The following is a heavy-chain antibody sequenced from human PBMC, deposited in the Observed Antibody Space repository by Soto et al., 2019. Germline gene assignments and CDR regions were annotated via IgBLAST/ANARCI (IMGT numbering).Heavy chain of an antibody. CDR3: ARANSEFTLIGARAAFDI. D-gene: IGHD3-22*01. CDR1: GGTFSSYA. J-gene: IGHJ3*02. CDR2: IIPIFGTA. Sequence: SVKVSCKASGGTFSSYAISWVRQAPGQGLEWMGGIIPIFGTANYAQKFQGRVTITADESTSTAYMELSSLRSEDTAVYYCARANSEFTLIGARAAFDIWGQGTMVTVSS. V-gene: IGHV1-69*13.